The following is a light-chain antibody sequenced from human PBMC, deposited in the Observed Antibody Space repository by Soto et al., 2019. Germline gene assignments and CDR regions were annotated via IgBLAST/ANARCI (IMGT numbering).Light chain of an antibody. CDR2: TNT. J-gene: IGLJ2*01. CDR3: GAWDDSLNSVI. Sequence: QSVLTQPPSASGTPGQSVSISCSGSRSNIGTNPVNWYQQLPGTAPKLLFYTNTQRPSGVPDRFSASKSGTSASLAISGLQSEDEAYYYCGAWDDSLNSVIFGGGTKLTVL. V-gene: IGLV1-44*01. CDR1: RSNIGTNP.